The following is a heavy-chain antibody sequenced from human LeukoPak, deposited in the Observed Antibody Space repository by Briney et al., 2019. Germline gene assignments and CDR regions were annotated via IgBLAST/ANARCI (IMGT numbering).Heavy chain of an antibody. J-gene: IGHJ4*02. Sequence: GGSLRLSCAASGFTFSSYEMNWVRQAPGKGLEWVSYISSSGSTIYYADSVKGRFTISRDNSKNTLYLQMNSLRAEDTAVYYCAKDPGYDILTGYYFDWGQGTLVTVSS. CDR1: GFTFSSYE. D-gene: IGHD3-9*01. CDR2: ISSSGSTI. CDR3: AKDPGYDILTGYYFD. V-gene: IGHV3-48*03.